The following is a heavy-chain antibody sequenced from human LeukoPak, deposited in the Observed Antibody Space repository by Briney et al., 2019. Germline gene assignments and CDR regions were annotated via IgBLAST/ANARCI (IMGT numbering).Heavy chain of an antibody. Sequence: ASVKVSCKASGYTFTSYAMHWVRQAPGQRLEWMGWSNAGNGNTKYSQEFQGRVTITRDTSASTAYMELSSLRSEDMAVYYCARDPHSSGWGTYYYGMDVWGQGTTVTVSS. V-gene: IGHV1-3*02. CDR3: ARDPHSSGWGTYYYGMDV. CDR2: SNAGNGNT. CDR1: GYTFTSYA. J-gene: IGHJ6*02. D-gene: IGHD6-19*01.